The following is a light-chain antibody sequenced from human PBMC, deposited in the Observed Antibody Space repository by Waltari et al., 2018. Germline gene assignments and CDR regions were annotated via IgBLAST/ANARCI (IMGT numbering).Light chain of an antibody. CDR3: QQANSFPLLT. J-gene: IGKJ4*01. Sequence: DIQMTQSPSSLSASVGDRVTIPCRASQSISSYLNWYQQKPGKAPKLLIYAASSLQSGVPSRFSGSGSGTDFTLTISSLQPEDFATYYCQQANSFPLLTFGGGTKVEIK. V-gene: IGKV1-39*01. CDR1: QSISSY. CDR2: AAS.